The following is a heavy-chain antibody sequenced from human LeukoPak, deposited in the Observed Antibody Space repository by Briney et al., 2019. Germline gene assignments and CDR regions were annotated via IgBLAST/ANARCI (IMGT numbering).Heavy chain of an antibody. D-gene: IGHD6-25*01. J-gene: IGHJ3*01. CDR2: ISYDGGKK. CDR3: ARDEIPSGT. CDR1: RFTVSSNY. Sequence: GWALRLSCVASRFTVSSNYISWVRQAAGKGLEWVAFISYDGGKKDYADSVKGRFTISRDNSRSTVDLQMNSLRVEDTGIYYCARDEIPSGTWGQETRVIVSS. V-gene: IGHV3-30*03.